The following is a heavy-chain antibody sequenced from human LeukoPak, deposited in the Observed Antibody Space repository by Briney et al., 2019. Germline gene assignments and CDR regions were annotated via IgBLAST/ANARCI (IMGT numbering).Heavy chain of an antibody. CDR2: IYYSGTT. V-gene: IGHV4-39*07. CDR1: GGSISTSSYY. Sequence: SETLSLTCTVSGGSISTSSYYWGWVRQPPGKGLEWIGTIYYSGTTYYNPSLKNRVTISVDTSKNQFSLKLSSVTAADTAVYYCARVGSSGYYLVYYFDYWGQGTLVTVSS. J-gene: IGHJ4*02. CDR3: ARVGSSGYYLVYYFDY. D-gene: IGHD3-22*01.